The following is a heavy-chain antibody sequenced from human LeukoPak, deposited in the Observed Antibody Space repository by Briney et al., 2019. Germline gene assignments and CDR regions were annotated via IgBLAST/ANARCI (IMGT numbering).Heavy chain of an antibody. Sequence: ASVKVSCKASGYTFTRYGISWVGQAPGQGLEWMGGIIPIFGTANYAQKFQARVTITADESTSTAYMELSSLRSEDTAVYYCAREGIVTTYSNCLDYWGQGTLVTVSS. CDR1: GYTFTRYG. V-gene: IGHV1-69*13. CDR3: AREGIVTTYSNCLDY. CDR2: IIPIFGTA. J-gene: IGHJ4*02. D-gene: IGHD4-11*01.